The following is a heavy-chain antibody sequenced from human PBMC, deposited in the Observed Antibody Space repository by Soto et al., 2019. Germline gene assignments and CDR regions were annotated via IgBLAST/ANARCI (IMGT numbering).Heavy chain of an antibody. J-gene: IGHJ4*02. V-gene: IGHV3-72*01. D-gene: IGHD3-22*01. CDR3: TKFYFDSNAYPDY. CDR2: ITQKAGGYTT. Sequence: EVQLVESGGGLVQPGGSLRLSCVVSGFIFSDHYMDWVRQAPGKGLEWVGRITQKAGGYTTEYAASVKGRFTISRDDSKNSLYLQMNYLKIEDTAIYYCTKFYFDSNAYPDYWGQGALVTVSS. CDR1: GFIFSDHY.